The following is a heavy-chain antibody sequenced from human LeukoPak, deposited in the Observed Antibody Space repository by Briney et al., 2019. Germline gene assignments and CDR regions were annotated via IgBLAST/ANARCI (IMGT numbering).Heavy chain of an antibody. Sequence: ASVKVSCKASGYTFTGYYMHWVRQAPGQGLEWMGWINPNSGGTNYAQKFQDRVTMTRDTSISTAYMELSRLRSDDTAVYYCARVTPLVVGSLGSLKYWGQGTLVTVSS. CDR3: ARVTPLVVGSLGSLKY. V-gene: IGHV1-2*02. CDR1: GYTFTGYY. CDR2: INPNSGGT. J-gene: IGHJ4*02. D-gene: IGHD2-21*01.